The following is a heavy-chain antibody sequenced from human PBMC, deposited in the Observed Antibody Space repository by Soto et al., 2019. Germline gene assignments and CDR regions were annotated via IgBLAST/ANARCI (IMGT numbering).Heavy chain of an antibody. CDR1: GFTFGTYA. CDR3: AKDLRPYLNYVEFPDY. CDR2: ISGSGGRT. Sequence: EVQLLESGGGLVQPGGSLRLSCAASGFTFGTYAMTWVRQAPGKGLEWVSAISGSGGRTYYADSVKGRFTISRDNSKSTLYLQMNTLRADDTAVYYCAKDLRPYLNYVEFPDYWGQGTLVTVSS. D-gene: IGHD4-17*01. J-gene: IGHJ4*02. V-gene: IGHV3-23*01.